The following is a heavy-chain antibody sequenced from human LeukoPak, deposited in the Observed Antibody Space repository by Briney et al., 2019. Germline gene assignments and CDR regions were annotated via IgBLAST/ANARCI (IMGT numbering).Heavy chain of an antibody. D-gene: IGHD3-22*01. J-gene: IGHJ3*02. CDR1: GFTFSSYS. Sequence: GGSLRLSCAASGFTFSSYSMNWVRQAPGKGLEWVAVISYDGSNKYYADSVKGRFTISRDNSKNTLYLQMNSLRAEDTAVYYCAKQSRYYDGPDDAFDIWGQGTMSPSLQ. CDR2: ISYDGSNK. CDR3: AKQSRYYDGPDDAFDI. V-gene: IGHV3-30*18.